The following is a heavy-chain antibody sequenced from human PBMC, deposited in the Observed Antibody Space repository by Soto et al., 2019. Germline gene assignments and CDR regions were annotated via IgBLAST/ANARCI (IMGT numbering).Heavy chain of an antibody. J-gene: IGHJ3*02. CDR2: INHSGST. D-gene: IGHD3-10*01. CDR3: ARGLQWFGELFSDAFDI. V-gene: IGHV4-34*01. CDR1: GGSFSGYY. Sequence: ASETLSLTCAVYGGSFSGYYWSWIRQPPGKGLEWIGEINHSGSTNYNPSLKSRVTISVDTSKNQFSLKLSSVTAADTAVYYCARGLQWFGELFSDAFDIWGQGTMVTVSS.